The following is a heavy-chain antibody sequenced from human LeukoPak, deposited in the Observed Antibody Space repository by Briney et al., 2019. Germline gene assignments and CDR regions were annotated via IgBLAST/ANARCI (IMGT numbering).Heavy chain of an antibody. CDR3: AREDDSSGSSYAFDI. J-gene: IGHJ3*02. D-gene: IGHD3-22*01. Sequence: SETLSLTCTVSGGSISSYYWSWIRQPAGKGLEWIGRIYTSGSTNHNPSLKSRVTMSVDTSKNQFSLKLSSVTAADTAVYYCAREDDSSGSSYAFDIWGQGTMVTVSS. CDR1: GGSISSYY. CDR2: IYTSGST. V-gene: IGHV4-4*07.